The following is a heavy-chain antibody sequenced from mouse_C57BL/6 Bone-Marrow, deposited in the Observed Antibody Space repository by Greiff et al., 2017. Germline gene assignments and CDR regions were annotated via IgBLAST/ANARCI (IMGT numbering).Heavy chain of an antibody. CDR2: ISYDGSN. V-gene: IGHV3-6*01. J-gene: IGHJ2*01. CDR3: ARGGTTVPRYYFDY. D-gene: IGHD1-1*01. Sequence: VQLQQSGPGLVKPSQSLSLTCSVTGYSITSGYYWNWIRQFPGNKLEWMGYISYDGSNNYNPSLKNRISITRDTSKNQFFLKLNSVTTEDTATYYCARGGTTVPRYYFDYWGQGTTLTVSS. CDR1: GYSITSGYY.